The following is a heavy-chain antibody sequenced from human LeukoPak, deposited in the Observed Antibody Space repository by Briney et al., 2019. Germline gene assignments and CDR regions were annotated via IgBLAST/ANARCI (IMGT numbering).Heavy chain of an antibody. Sequence: GGSLRLSCAASGFTVSSNYMSWVRQAPGKGLEWVSVIYSGGSTYYADSVKGRFTISRDNFKNTLFLQMNSLRAEDTAVYYCAKGYYYDSAGYYSVDYWGQGTLVTVSA. CDR1: GFTVSSNY. CDR2: IYSGGST. CDR3: AKGYYYDSAGYYSVDY. J-gene: IGHJ4*02. V-gene: IGHV3-53*01. D-gene: IGHD3-22*01.